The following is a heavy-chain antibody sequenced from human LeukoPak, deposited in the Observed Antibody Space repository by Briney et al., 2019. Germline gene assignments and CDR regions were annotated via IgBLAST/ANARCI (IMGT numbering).Heavy chain of an antibody. CDR1: GYTFTGYY. CDR3: ARDRGSSGWYGRTFDI. D-gene: IGHD6-19*01. CDR2: INPNSGGT. J-gene: IGHJ3*02. Sequence: ASVKVSCKASGYTFTGYYMHWVRQAPGQGLEWMGWINPNSGGTNFAQKFQGRVTMTRDTSISTVYMELSRPRSDDTAVYYCARDRGSSGWYGRTFDIWGQGTMVTVSS. V-gene: IGHV1-2*02.